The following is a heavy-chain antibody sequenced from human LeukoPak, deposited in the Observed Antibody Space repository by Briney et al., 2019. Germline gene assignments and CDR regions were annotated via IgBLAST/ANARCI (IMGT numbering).Heavy chain of an antibody. CDR3: ARVLGALMVYAPRHAFDI. J-gene: IGHJ3*02. D-gene: IGHD2-8*01. V-gene: IGHV1-2*02. CDR1: GYTFTGYY. Sequence: ASVKVSCKASGYTFTGYYMHWVRQAPGQGLEWMGWINPNSGGTNYAQKFQGRVTMTRDTSISTAYMELSRLRSDDTAVYYCARVLGALMVYAPRHAFDIWGQGTMVTVSS. CDR2: INPNSGGT.